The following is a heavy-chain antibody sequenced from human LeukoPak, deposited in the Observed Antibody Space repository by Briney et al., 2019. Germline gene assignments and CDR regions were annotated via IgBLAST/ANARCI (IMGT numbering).Heavy chain of an antibody. CDR1: GFTFDDNA. D-gene: IGHD6-19*01. Sequence: TGGSPSLSCAASGFTFDDNALPWARKAQGKGLEWAPGIGWNSGSIGYADSVKGRFTISRDNAKNSLYLQMNSLRAEDTALYYCAKDLAVAGRYYYYGMDVWGQGTTVTVSS. CDR2: IGWNSGSI. J-gene: IGHJ6*02. CDR3: AKDLAVAGRYYYYGMDV. V-gene: IGHV3-9*01.